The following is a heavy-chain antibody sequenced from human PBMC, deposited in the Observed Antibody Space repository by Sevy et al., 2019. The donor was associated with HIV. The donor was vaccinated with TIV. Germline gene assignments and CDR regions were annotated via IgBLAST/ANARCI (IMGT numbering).Heavy chain of an antibody. D-gene: IGHD3-16*02. CDR2: ISYDGSNK. V-gene: IGHV3-30*18. CDR1: GFTFSSYG. Sequence: GGSLRLSCAASGFTFSSYGMHWVHQAPGKGLEWVAVISYDGSNKYYADSVKGRFTISRDNSKNTLYLQMNSLRAEDTAVYYCAKAHSDPVSLGAPIGPGDYWGQGTLVTVSS. CDR3: AKAHSDPVSLGAPIGPGDY. J-gene: IGHJ4*02.